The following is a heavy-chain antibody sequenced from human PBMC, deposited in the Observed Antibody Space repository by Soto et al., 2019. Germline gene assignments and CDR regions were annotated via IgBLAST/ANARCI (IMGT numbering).Heavy chain of an antibody. CDR3: TTDSGITMIVVSL. D-gene: IGHD3-22*01. Sequence: LRLSCAASGFTFSNAWMSWVRQAPGKGLEWVGRIKSKTDGGTTDYAAPVKGRFTISRDDSKNTLYLQMNSLKTEDTAVYYCTTDSGITMIVVSLWGQGTMVTVSS. CDR2: IKSKTDGGTT. CDR1: GFTFSNAW. J-gene: IGHJ3*01. V-gene: IGHV3-15*01.